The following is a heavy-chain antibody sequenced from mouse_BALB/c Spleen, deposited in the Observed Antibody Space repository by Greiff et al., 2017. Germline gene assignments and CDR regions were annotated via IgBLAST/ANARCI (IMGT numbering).Heavy chain of an antibody. CDR3: ALYAWFAY. Sequence: QVQLKQPGAELVKPGASVKLSCKASGYTFTSYWMHWVKQRPGQGLEWIGEINPSNGRTNYNEKFKSKATLTVDKSSSTAYMQLSSLTSEDSAVYYCALYAWFAYWGQGTLVTVSA. D-gene: IGHD2-3*01. CDR2: INPSNGRT. CDR1: GYTFTSYW. J-gene: IGHJ3*01. V-gene: IGHV1S81*02.